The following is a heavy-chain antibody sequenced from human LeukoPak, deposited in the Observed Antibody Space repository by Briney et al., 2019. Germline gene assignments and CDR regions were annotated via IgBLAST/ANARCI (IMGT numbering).Heavy chain of an antibody. V-gene: IGHV4-4*02. CDR2: IYHSGRT. CDR1: GDSINSDKW. J-gene: IGHJ4*02. Sequence: SETLSLTCAVSGDSINSDKWWSWVRQPPGQGLEWIGEIYHSGRTNYNPSLKSRVTISVDKSKNHFSLTLSSVTAADTAVYYCASAQDGSGSTIFDYWGQGTPVTVSS. D-gene: IGHD3-22*01. CDR3: ASAQDGSGSTIFDY.